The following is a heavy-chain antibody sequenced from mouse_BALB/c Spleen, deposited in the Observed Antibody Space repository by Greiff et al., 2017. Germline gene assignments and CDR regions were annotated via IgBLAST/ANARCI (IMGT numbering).Heavy chain of an antibody. CDR3: ARGDYGYPYFDY. D-gene: IGHD1-2*01. V-gene: IGHV1-55*01. CDR2: IYPGSGST. Sequence: GAELVKPGTSVKLSCKASGYNFTSYWINWVKLRPGQGLEWIGDIYPGSGSTNYNEKFKSKATLTVDTSSSTAYMQLSSLASEDSALYYCARGDYGYPYFDYWGQGTTLTVSS. J-gene: IGHJ2*01. CDR1: GYNFTSYW.